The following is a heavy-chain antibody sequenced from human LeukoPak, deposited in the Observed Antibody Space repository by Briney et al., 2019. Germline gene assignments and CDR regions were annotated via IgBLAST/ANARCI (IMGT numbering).Heavy chain of an antibody. CDR3: LRDKAGSFYGSGGYHFNYNGMDV. D-gene: IGHD3-10*01. CDR1: NYSINNGYY. V-gene: IGHV4-38-2*02. Sequence: SETLSLTCTVSNYSINNGYYWGWIRQPPGRGLEWIGSIYHSGFTYPNPSLTSRLTMSIDASKNEFSLRLTSVTAADAAIYYCLRDKAGSFYGSGGYHFNYNGMDVWGQGTAVTVSS. J-gene: IGHJ6*02. CDR2: IYHSGFT.